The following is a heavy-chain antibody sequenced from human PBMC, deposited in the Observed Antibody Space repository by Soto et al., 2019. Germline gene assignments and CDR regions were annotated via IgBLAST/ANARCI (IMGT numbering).Heavy chain of an antibody. CDR2: FCSDGTT. CDR1: GEFTVSTSF. D-gene: IGHD5-18*01. V-gene: IGHV3-53*01. Sequence: GGSLRLSCAASGEFTVSTSFKGWVRQAPGKGLEWVSTFCSDGTTYYADPVTGRLTISRDNSKSTLYLQMNNLEVEDTAVYYCVMDTHSPARFDHWGQGTLVTVSS. J-gene: IGHJ4*02. CDR3: VMDTHSPARFDH.